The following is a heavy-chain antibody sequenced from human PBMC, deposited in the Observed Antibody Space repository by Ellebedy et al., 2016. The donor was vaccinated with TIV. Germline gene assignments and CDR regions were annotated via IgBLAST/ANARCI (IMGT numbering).Heavy chain of an antibody. CDR1: NGSISSYY. V-gene: IGHV4-4*07. Sequence: SETLSLTXSVSNGSISSYYWTWIRQPAGKGLEWIGRIHTRGTTNYNPSLKSRVTMSVDTSKNQFSLEVRSVTAADTAVYYCAGAGENYSLDYWGQGTLVTVSS. CDR2: IHTRGTT. CDR3: AGAGENYSLDY. J-gene: IGHJ4*02. D-gene: IGHD2-15*01.